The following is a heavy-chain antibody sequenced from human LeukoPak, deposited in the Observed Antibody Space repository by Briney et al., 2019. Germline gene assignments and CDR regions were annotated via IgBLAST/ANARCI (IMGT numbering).Heavy chain of an antibody. V-gene: IGHV4-34*01. CDR2: INHSGST. Sequence: SETLSLTCAVYGGSFSGYYWSWLRQPPGKGLEWIGEINHSGSTNYNPSLKSRVTISVDTSKNQFSLKLSSVTAADTAVYYCARAMRYYYDSSGLYYWGQGTLVTVSS. CDR1: GGSFSGYY. CDR3: ARAMRYYYDSSGLYY. D-gene: IGHD3-22*01. J-gene: IGHJ4*02.